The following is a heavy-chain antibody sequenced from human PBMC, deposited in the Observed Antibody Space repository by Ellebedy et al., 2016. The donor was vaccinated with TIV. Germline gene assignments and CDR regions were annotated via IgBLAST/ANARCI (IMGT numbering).Heavy chain of an antibody. CDR1: GFTFNDYY. CDR2: ISSNTTYR. Sequence: GGSLRLSXVASGFTFNDYYMSWVRQAPGKGLELVSYISSNTTYRIYARSVKGRFTISRDDAKNTLYLQMNSLRADDTGVYYCARDFTGPLDHWGQGTLVPVSS. J-gene: IGHJ4*02. D-gene: IGHD3-9*01. CDR3: ARDFTGPLDH. V-gene: IGHV3-11*06.